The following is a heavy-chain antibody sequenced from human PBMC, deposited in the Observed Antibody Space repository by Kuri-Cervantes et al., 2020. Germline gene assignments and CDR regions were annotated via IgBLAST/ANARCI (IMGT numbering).Heavy chain of an antibody. CDR1: GATFSSYA. V-gene: IGHV1-69*06. CDR2: IIPIFGTA. CDR3: ARLPRLGELSPNAFDI. Sequence: SVKVSCKASGATFSSYAVTWVRQAPGQGLEWMGGIIPIFGTANYAQKFQGRVTITADKSTSTAYMELSSLRSEDTAVYYCARLPRLGELSPNAFDIWGQGTMVTVSS. D-gene: IGHD3-16*02. J-gene: IGHJ3*02.